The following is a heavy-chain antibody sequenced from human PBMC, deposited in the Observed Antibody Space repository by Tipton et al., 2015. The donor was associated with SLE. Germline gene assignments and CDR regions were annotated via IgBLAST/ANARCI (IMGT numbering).Heavy chain of an antibody. CDR3: ARELTVYAMDV. Sequence: SWVRQPPGKGLEWVSVVYSGGVTYYADSVKGRFTMSRDNSKNTLYLQMNSLRAEDTAVYYCARELTVYAMDVWGQGTTVTVSS. CDR2: VYSGGVT. V-gene: IGHV3-66*01. J-gene: IGHJ6*02.